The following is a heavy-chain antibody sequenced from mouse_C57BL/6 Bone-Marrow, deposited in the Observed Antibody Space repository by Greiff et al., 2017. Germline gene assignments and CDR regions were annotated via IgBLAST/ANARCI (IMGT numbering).Heavy chain of an antibody. Sequence: VQLQQSGAELVKPGASVKMSCKASGYTFTSYWITWVKQRPGQGLEWIGDIYPGSGSTNYNEKFKSKATLTVDTSSSTAYMQLSSLTSEDSAVYYCARPDFSNYWYFDFWGTGTTVTVSS. CDR2: IYPGSGST. J-gene: IGHJ1*03. V-gene: IGHV1-55*01. CDR3: ARPDFSNYWYFDF. CDR1: GYTFTSYW. D-gene: IGHD2-5*01.